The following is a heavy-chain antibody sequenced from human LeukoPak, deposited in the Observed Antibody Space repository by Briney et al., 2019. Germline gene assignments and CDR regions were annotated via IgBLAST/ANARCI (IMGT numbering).Heavy chain of an antibody. CDR3: ARDGAYYYGSGSLNY. CDR1: GFTFDDYG. V-gene: IGHV3-20*04. Sequence: PGGSLRLSCAASGFTFDDYGMSWVRQAPGKGLEWVSGINWNGGSTGYADSVKGRFTISRDNAKNSLYLQMNSLRAEDTALYYCARDGAYYYGSGSLNYWGQGTLVTVSS. D-gene: IGHD3-10*01. J-gene: IGHJ4*02. CDR2: INWNGGST.